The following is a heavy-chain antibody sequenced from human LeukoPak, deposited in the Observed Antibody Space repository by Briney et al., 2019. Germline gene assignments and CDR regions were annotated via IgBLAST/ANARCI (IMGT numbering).Heavy chain of an antibody. V-gene: IGHV3-7*01. CDR1: GFTFSSYW. CDR3: ARDLISSISRGWFDP. Sequence: GGSLRLSCAASGFTFSSYWMSWVRQAPGKGLEWVANIKQDGSEKYYVDSVKGRFTISRDNAKNSLYLQMNSLRAEDTAVYYCARDLISSISRGWFDPWGQGTLVTVSS. CDR2: IKQDGSEK. D-gene: IGHD2-2*01. J-gene: IGHJ5*02.